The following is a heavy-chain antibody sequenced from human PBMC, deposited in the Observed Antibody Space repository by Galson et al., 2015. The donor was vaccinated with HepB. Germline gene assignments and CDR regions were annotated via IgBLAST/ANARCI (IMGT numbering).Heavy chain of an antibody. CDR2: IKSKTEGGTT. V-gene: IGHV3-15*01. D-gene: IGHD2-21*02. Sequence: SLRLSCAASGFSVSKAWMSWVRQAPGKGLEWVGRIKSKTEGGTTDFAAPVKGRFIISRDDSKNTLYLEMNSLKTEDTAAYYCTTESAYCGGDCFSWGQGTLVTVSS. CDR3: TTESAYCGGDCFS. J-gene: IGHJ5*02. CDR1: GFSVSKAW.